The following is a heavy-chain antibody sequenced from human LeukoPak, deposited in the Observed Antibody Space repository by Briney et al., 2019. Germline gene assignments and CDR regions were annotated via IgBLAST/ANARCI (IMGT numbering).Heavy chain of an antibody. CDR1: GFTFSSYW. CDR3: SSGNSHAFDI. D-gene: IGHD4-23*01. J-gene: IGHJ3*02. V-gene: IGHV3-74*01. Sequence: PGGSLRLSCAAPGFTFSSYWMHWVRQAPGKGLVWVSRINSDGSSTSYADSVKGRFTISRDNAKNMLYLQMNNLRAEDTAVYYCSSGNSHAFDIWGQGTMVTVSS. CDR2: INSDGSST.